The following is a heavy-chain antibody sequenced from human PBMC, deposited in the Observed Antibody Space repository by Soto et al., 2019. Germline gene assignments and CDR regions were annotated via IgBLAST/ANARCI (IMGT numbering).Heavy chain of an antibody. D-gene: IGHD3-16*02. CDR1: GFTLSMSA. Sequence: VGSLRLSCASSGFTLSMSAVNWVRQAPGKGLEWVSYISDSGDRTYYADSVKGRFTISRDRPKNTVSLQMDSLRAEDTAVYYCAKDRGIIVKAGDAFDVWGQGTKVTVSS. CDR2: ISDSGDRT. CDR3: AKDRGIIVKAGDAFDV. J-gene: IGHJ3*01. V-gene: IGHV3-23*01.